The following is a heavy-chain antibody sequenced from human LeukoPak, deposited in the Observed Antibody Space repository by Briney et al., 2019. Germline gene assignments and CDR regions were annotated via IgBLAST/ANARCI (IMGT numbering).Heavy chain of an antibody. CDR3: ARVRGSGNHDY. Sequence: SETLSLTCTVSGGSISSSSYYWGWIRQPPGKGLEWIGSIYHSGSTYYNPSLKSRVTISVDTSKNQFSLKLSSVTAADTAVYYCARVRGSGNHDYWGQRTLVTVSS. V-gene: IGHV4-39*07. CDR1: GGSISSSSYY. J-gene: IGHJ4*02. CDR2: IYHSGST. D-gene: IGHD3-10*01.